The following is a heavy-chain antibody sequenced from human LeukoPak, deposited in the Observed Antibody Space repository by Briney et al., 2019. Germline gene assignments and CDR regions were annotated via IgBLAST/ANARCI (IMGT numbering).Heavy chain of an antibody. CDR3: ASSRGYSNYYFDY. D-gene: IGHD4-11*01. Sequence: SETLSLTCTGSGGSISTYYWSWIRQPAGNGLEWIGRIYTSGSTNYNPSLKSRVTMSVDTSKNQFSLKLTSVTAADTAVYYCASSRGYSNYYFDYWGQGTLVTVSS. CDR1: GGSISTYY. V-gene: IGHV4-4*07. J-gene: IGHJ4*02. CDR2: IYTSGST.